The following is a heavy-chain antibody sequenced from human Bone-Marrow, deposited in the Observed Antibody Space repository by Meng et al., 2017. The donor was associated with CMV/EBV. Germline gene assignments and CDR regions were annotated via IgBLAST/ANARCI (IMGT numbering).Heavy chain of an antibody. CDR3: ARDVTTTGGYYYYGMDV. J-gene: IGHJ6*02. V-gene: IGHV4-34*01. D-gene: IGHD4-11*01. CDR2: INHSGST. Sequence: SETLSLTCAVYGGSFSGYYWSWIRQPPGKGLEWIGEINHSGSTNYNPSLKSRVTISVDTSKNQFSLKLSSVTAADTAVYYCARDVTTTGGYYYYGMDVWGQGTTVTVSS. CDR1: GGSFSGYY.